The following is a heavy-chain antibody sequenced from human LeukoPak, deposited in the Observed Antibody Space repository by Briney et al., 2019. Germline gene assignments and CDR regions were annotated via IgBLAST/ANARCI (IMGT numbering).Heavy chain of an antibody. J-gene: IGHJ6*04. CDR2: IRYDGSNK. D-gene: IGHD3-10*01. Sequence: PGGSLRLSCAASGFSFGSYCMQWVRQAPGKGLEWVAFIRYDGSNKYYADSVKGRFTISRDNSKNTLYLQMNSLRAEDTAVYYCAKSPSMVRGVIRPYYYYYCMDVWGKGTTVTVSS. V-gene: IGHV3-30*02. CDR3: AKSPSMVRGVIRPYYYYYCMDV. CDR1: GFSFGSYC.